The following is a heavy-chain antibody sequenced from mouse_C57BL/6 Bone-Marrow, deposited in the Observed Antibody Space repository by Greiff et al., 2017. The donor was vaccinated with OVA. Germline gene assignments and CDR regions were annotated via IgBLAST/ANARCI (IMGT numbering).Heavy chain of an antibody. Sequence: QVQLQQPGAELVKPGASVKMSCKASGYTFTSYWITWVKQRPGQGLEWIGDIYHGSGSTNYNEKFKSKATLTVDTTSSTAYMQLSSLTSEDTAVSYCASSIGDSTYWGQGTLVTVSA. D-gene: IGHD3-2*01. J-gene: IGHJ3*01. CDR2: IYHGSGST. V-gene: IGHV1-55*01. CDR1: GYTFTSYW. CDR3: ASSIGDSTY.